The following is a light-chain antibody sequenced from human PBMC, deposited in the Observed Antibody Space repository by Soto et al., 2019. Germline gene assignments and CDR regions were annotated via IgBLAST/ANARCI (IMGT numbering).Light chain of an antibody. Sequence: DIVMTQSPLSLPVTPGEPASISCRSSHSLLHSNGYNYLDWYLQKPGQSPHLLIYLGSNRASGVPDRFSGSGSDTDFTLKISRVEAEDVGVYYCMQALQTPPTFGQGTRLEIK. V-gene: IGKV2-28*01. CDR3: MQALQTPPT. J-gene: IGKJ5*01. CDR1: HSLLHSNGYNY. CDR2: LGS.